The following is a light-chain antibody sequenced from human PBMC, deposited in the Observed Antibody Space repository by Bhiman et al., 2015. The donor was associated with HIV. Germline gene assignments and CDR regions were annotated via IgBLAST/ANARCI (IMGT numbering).Light chain of an antibody. V-gene: IGLV1-40*01. CDR1: SSNIGNNY. Sequence: QSVLTQPPSVSAAPGQKVTLSCSGTSSNIGNNYVSWYQQLPGTAPELLIYGNSNRPSGVPDRFSGSKSGTSASLAITGLQAEDEADYYCQSYDNSLSGTYWVFGGGTKLTVL. CDR2: GNS. J-gene: IGLJ3*02. CDR3: QSYDNSLSGTYWV.